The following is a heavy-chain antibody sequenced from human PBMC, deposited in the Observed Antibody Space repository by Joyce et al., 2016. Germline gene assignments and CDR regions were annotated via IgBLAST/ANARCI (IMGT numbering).Heavy chain of an antibody. CDR3: TRGIIPIVVARDHYFAY. Sequence: EVHLVESGGGLVQPGRSLRLSCTASGFTFGDSAMTWVRQEPGKGLEWVGFIRSKLFGGTTDYAASVQGRFTISRDDSKSIAYLQMNSLETEDTAVYYCTRGIIPIVVARDHYFAYWGQGTLVTVSS. CDR1: GFTFGDSA. V-gene: IGHV3-49*04. J-gene: IGHJ4*02. CDR2: IRSKLFGGTT. D-gene: IGHD3-22*01.